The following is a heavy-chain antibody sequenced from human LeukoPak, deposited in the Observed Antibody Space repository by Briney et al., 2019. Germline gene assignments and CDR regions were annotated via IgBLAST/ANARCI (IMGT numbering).Heavy chain of an antibody. V-gene: IGHV4-59*02. CDR3: AREIASAFDI. CDR1: GGSVRSYY. Sequence: PSETLSLTCTVSGGSVRSYYWSWIRQPPGKGLEWIGSIYYSGSTYYNPSLKSRVTISVDTSKNQFSLKLSSVTAADTAVYYCAREIASAFDIWGQGTMVTVSS. CDR2: IYYSGST. D-gene: IGHD3-22*01. J-gene: IGHJ3*02.